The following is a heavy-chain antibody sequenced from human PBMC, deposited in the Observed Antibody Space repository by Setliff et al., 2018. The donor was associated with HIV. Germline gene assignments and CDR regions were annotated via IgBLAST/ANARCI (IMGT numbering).Heavy chain of an antibody. D-gene: IGHD1-1*01. CDR3: ARETSVTPVGLDH. J-gene: IGHJ1*01. V-gene: IGHV4-39*07. CDR2: VYYNGDT. CDR1: DFSIGATSYY. Sequence: SETLSLTCNVLDFSIGATSYYWGWIRQPPGKGLQWIGSVYYNGDTKYNPSLKSRVTISIDTSKKQFSLKLNSVTAADTAVYYCARETSVTPVGLDHWGQGTLVTVSS.